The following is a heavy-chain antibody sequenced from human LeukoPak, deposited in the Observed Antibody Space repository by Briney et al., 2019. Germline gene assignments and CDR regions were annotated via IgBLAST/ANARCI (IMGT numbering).Heavy chain of an antibody. V-gene: IGHV4-30-2*01. CDR1: GGSISSGGYS. J-gene: IGHJ4*02. Sequence: SETLSLTCAVSGGSISSGGYSWSWIRQPPGKGLEWIGYIYHSGSTYYNPSLKSRVTISVDTSKNQFSLKLSSVTAADTAVYYCARGRGSSSAPLGYWGQGTLVTVSS. D-gene: IGHD6-6*01. CDR2: IYHSGST. CDR3: ARGRGSSSAPLGY.